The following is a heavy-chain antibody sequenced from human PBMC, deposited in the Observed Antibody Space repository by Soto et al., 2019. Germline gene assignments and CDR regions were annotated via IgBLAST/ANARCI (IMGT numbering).Heavy chain of an antibody. CDR2: ISSSSSTI. D-gene: IGHD5-18*01. Sequence: EVQLVESGGGLVQPGGSLRLSCAASGFTFSSYSMNWVRQAPGKGLEWVSYISSSSSTIYYADSVKGRFTISRDNAKNSLYLQMNSLRAEDTAVYYCARDPTDTRYSYGKYYYYYYYMDVWGKGTTVTVSS. CDR1: GFTFSSYS. J-gene: IGHJ6*03. CDR3: ARDPTDTRYSYGKYYYYYYYMDV. V-gene: IGHV3-48*01.